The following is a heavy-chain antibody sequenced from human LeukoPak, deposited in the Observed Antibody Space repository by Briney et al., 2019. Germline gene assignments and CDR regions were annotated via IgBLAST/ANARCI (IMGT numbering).Heavy chain of an antibody. Sequence: SETLSLTCTVFGGSMNINNYYWAWIRQPPGKGLEWIGSIYYTGTTYYNPSLNYRVTISVDTSKNQFSLRLTSVTAADTAVYYCARDSIRVQTGTTPWGRGTLATVSS. CDR3: ARDSIRVQTGTTP. CDR2: IYYTGTT. D-gene: IGHD1-1*01. CDR1: GGSMNINNYY. V-gene: IGHV4-39*07. J-gene: IGHJ5*02.